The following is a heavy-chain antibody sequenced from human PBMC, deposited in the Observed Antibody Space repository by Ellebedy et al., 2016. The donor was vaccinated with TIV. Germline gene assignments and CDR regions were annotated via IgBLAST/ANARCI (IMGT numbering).Heavy chain of an antibody. V-gene: IGHV3-74*01. Sequence: GESLKISXAASGFTFSSYWMHWVRQAPGKGLVWVSRTNSDGSSTSYADSVKGRFTISRDNAKNTLYLQMNSLRAEDTAVYYCATGRLVLDYWGQGTLVTVSS. CDR3: ATGRLVLDY. CDR1: GFTFSSYW. D-gene: IGHD6-6*01. J-gene: IGHJ4*02. CDR2: TNSDGSST.